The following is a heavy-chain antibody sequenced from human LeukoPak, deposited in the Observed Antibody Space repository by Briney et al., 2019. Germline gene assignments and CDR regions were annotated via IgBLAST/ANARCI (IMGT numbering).Heavy chain of an antibody. V-gene: IGHV3-11*01. Sequence: GGSLRLSCAASGFTFSDYYMSWIRQAPGKGLEWVSYISSSGSTIYYADSVKGRFTISRDNAKNSLYLQMNSLRAEDTAVYYCATHKSSGWYVYWGQGTLVTVSS. CDR1: GFTFSDYY. J-gene: IGHJ4*02. D-gene: IGHD6-19*01. CDR3: ATHKSSGWYVY. CDR2: ISSSGSTI.